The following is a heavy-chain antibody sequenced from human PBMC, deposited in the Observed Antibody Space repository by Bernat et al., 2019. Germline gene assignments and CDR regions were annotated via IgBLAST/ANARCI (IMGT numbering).Heavy chain of an antibody. D-gene: IGHD2-21*02. J-gene: IGHJ4*02. CDR1: GFTFSSYW. V-gene: IGHV3-7*01. CDR3: ARGPRSCGGDCYLYFDY. Sequence: EVQLVESGGGLVQPGGSLRLSCAASGFTFSSYWMSWVRQAPGKGLEWVANIKEDGSEKCFVDSVKGRFTVSRDNAKNSLYLQMNSLRAEDTAVYYCARGPRSCGGDCYLYFDYWGQGTLVTVSS. CDR2: IKEDGSEK.